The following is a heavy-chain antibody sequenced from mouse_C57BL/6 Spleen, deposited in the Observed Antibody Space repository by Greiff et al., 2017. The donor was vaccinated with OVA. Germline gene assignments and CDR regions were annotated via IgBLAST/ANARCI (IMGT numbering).Heavy chain of an antibody. CDR3: ARHGNYAMDY. Sequence: EVQGVESGGDLVKPGGSLKLSCAASGFTFSSYGMSWVRQTPDKRLEWVATISSGGSYTYYPDSVKGRFTISRDNAKNTLYLQMSSLKSEDTAMYYCARHGNYAMDYWGQGTSVTVSS. CDR2: ISSGGSYT. V-gene: IGHV5-6*01. CDR1: GFTFSSYG. J-gene: IGHJ4*01.